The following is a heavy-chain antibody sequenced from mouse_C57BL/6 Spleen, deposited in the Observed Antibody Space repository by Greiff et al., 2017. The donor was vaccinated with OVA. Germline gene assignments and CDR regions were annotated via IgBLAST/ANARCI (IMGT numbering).Heavy chain of an antibody. CDR3: ARYMVTTGEFAY. J-gene: IGHJ3*01. V-gene: IGHV1-61*01. CDR1: GYTFTSYW. Sequence: QVQLQQPGAELVRPGSSVKLSCKASGYTFTSYWMDWVKQRPGQGLEWIGNIYPSDSETHYNQKFKDKATLTVDKSSSTAYIQLSSLTSEDSAVYYCARYMVTTGEFAYWGQGTLVTVSA. CDR2: IYPSDSET. D-gene: IGHD2-2*01.